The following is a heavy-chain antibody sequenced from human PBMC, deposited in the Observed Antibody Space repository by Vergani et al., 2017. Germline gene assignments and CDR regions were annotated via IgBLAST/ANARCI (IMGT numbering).Heavy chain of an antibody. J-gene: IGHJ6*02. CDR3: ATNSPAVAGHYYYYYGMDV. Sequence: EVQLVQSGAEVKKPGATVKISCKVSGYTFTDYYMHWVQQAPGKGLEWMGLVDPEDGETIYAEKFQGRVTITADTSTDTAYRELSSLRSEDTAVYYCATNSPAVAGHYYYYYGMDVWGQGTTVTVSS. D-gene: IGHD6-19*01. CDR1: GYTFTDYY. CDR2: VDPEDGET. V-gene: IGHV1-69-2*01.